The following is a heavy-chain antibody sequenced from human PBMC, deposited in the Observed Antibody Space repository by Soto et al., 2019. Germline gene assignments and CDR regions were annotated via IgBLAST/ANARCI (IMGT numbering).Heavy chain of an antibody. D-gene: IGHD3-10*01. CDR1: GGTFSSYA. CDR2: IIPIVGTA. Sequence: QVQLVQSGAEVKKPGSSVKVSCKASGGTFSSYAISWVRQAPGQGLEWMGGIIPIVGTANYAQKFQGRVTITADESTSQADMELSSRRSEDTAVYYCARGAQDWGGGDYWGQGTLVTVSS. CDR3: ARGAQDWGGGDY. V-gene: IGHV1-69*01. J-gene: IGHJ4*02.